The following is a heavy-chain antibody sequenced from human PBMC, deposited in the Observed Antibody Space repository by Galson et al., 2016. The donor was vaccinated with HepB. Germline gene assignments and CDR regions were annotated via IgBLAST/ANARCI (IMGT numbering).Heavy chain of an antibody. CDR2: ISAYSGNT. D-gene: IGHD3-9*01. CDR3: ARGVLLRYFDWQLDWSDP. Sequence: SVKVSCKASGYSFTTYSISWVRQAPGQGLEWMGWISAYSGNTNYAQTVKGRVTMTTDTSTSTAYMELRSLRSDDTAVYYCARGVLLRYFDWQLDWSDPWGQGTLVTVSS. J-gene: IGHJ5*02. V-gene: IGHV1-18*04. CDR1: GYSFTTYS.